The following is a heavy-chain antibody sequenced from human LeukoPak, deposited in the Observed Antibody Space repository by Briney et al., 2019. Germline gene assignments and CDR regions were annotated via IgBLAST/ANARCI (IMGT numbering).Heavy chain of an antibody. CDR3: ARDLGPQQCSSTSCYYNGMDV. D-gene: IGHD2-2*01. CDR1: GVTLSTYA. Sequence: PGGSLRLSCAASGVTLSTYAMSWARQAPGKGLEWVSGISSSGSGDNTYYADSVKGRFTISRDSSKNTLYLQMNSLRAEDTAVYYCARDLGPQQCSSTSCYYNGMDVWGQGTTVTVSS. J-gene: IGHJ6*02. V-gene: IGHV3-23*01. CDR2: ISSSGSGDNT.